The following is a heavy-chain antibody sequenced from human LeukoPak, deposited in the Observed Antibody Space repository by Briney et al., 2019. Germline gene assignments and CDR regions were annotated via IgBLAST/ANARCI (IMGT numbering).Heavy chain of an antibody. Sequence: SETLSLTCTASGGSISSYYWSWIRQPPGKGLEWVGYIYTTGSTHYNPSLKSRVTMSLDTSKNQLSLRLSSVTAADTAVYYCARGLSDYYYYYMDVWGKGTTVTVSS. CDR2: IYTTGST. V-gene: IGHV4-4*09. CDR3: ARGLSDYYYYYMDV. CDR1: GGSISSYY. J-gene: IGHJ6*03.